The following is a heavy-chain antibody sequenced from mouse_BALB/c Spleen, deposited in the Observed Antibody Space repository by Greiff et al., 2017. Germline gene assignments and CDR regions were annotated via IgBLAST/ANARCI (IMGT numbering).Heavy chain of an antibody. CDR1: GFTFSSFG. V-gene: IGHV5-17*02. Sequence: VQLKESGGGLVQPGGSRKLSCAASGFTFSSFGMHWVRQAPEKGLEWVAYISSGSSTIYYADTVKGRFTISRDNPKNTLFLQMTSLRSEDTAMYYCARSGDYDVSYYYAMDYWGQGTSVTVSS. J-gene: IGHJ4*01. D-gene: IGHD2-4*01. CDR2: ISSGSSTI. CDR3: ARSGDYDVSYYYAMDY.